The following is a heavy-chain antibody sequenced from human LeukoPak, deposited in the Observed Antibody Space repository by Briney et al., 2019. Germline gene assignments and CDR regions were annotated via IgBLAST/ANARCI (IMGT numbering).Heavy chain of an antibody. J-gene: IGHJ4*02. Sequence: SVKVSCKAPGGTFSSYAISWVRQAPGQGLEWMGGIIPIFGTANYAQKFQGRVTITADESTSTAYMELSSLRSEDTAVYYCAKGKSEWPIDYWGQGTLVTVSS. CDR3: AKGKSEWPIDY. V-gene: IGHV1-69*01. D-gene: IGHD3-3*01. CDR2: IIPIFGTA. CDR1: GGTFSSYA.